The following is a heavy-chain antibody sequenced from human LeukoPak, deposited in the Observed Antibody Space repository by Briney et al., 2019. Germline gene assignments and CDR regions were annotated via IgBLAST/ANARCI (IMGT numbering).Heavy chain of an antibody. CDR1: GGSISSGNYY. D-gene: IGHD4-23*01. V-gene: IGHV4-61*02. CDR2: IYTSGNT. Sequence: TSETLSLTCTVSGGSISSGNYYWSWIRQPAGKGLEWIGRIYTSGNTNYDPSLKSRVTISVDTSKNQFSLKLTSVTAADTAVYYCARQESPYGGNSAFDYWGQGTLVTVSS. J-gene: IGHJ4*02. CDR3: ARQESPYGGNSAFDY.